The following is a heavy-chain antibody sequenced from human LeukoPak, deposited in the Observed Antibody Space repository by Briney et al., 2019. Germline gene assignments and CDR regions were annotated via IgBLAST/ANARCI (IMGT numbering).Heavy chain of an antibody. V-gene: IGHV3-30*03. D-gene: IGHD2-2*01. Sequence: PRRSLRLSCAASGFTFTTYGMHWVRQAPGKGLEWVAVISFDGSEKYYSDSVKGRFTISRDNSKNTLFLEMNRLRADDTAVYYCARDLRPYLYYGMDVWGQGTTVTVSS. CDR2: ISFDGSEK. CDR3: ARDLRPYLYYGMDV. CDR1: GFTFTTYG. J-gene: IGHJ6*02.